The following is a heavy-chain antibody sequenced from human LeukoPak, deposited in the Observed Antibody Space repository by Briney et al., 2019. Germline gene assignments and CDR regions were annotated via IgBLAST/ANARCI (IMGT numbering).Heavy chain of an antibody. J-gene: IGHJ6*04. CDR1: GFISTYF. CDR2: ISYDGSNK. Sequence: GRSLRLSCAASGFISTYFMHWVRQAPGKGLEWVAVISYDGSNKYYADSVKGRFTISRDNSKNTLYLQMNSLRAEDTAVYYCARERTGYYYYGMDVWGKGTTVTVSS. D-gene: IGHD3/OR15-3a*01. CDR3: ARERTGYYYYGMDV. V-gene: IGHV3-30*04.